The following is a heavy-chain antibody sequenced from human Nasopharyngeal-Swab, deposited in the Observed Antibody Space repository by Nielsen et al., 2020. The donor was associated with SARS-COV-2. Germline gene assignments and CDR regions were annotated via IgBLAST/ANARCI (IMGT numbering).Heavy chain of an antibody. Sequence: WIRQPPGKGLEWVANIKQDGSEKYYVDSVKGRFTISRDNAKNSLYLQMNSLRAEDTAVYYCARNGTTYYDFWSGYYYYFDYWGQGTLVPSPQ. CDR2: IKQDGSEK. V-gene: IGHV3-7*01. CDR3: ARNGTTYYDFWSGYYYYFDY. J-gene: IGHJ4*02. D-gene: IGHD3-3*01.